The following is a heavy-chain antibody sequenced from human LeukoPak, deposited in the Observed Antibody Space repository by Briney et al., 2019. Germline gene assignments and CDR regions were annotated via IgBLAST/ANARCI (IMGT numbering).Heavy chain of an antibody. D-gene: IGHD3-22*01. CDR1: GDSLTSHF. V-gene: IGHV4-59*08. CDR3: ARHAYYYDSSGYLPYYFDY. Sequence: SETLSLTCNVSGDSLTSHFWSWIRQPPGKGLEWIGYIYSSGSTNYNPSLKSRVTISVDTSKNQFSLKLNSVTAADTAVYYCARHAYYYDSSGYLPYYFDYWGQGTLVTVSS. CDR2: IYSSGST. J-gene: IGHJ4*02.